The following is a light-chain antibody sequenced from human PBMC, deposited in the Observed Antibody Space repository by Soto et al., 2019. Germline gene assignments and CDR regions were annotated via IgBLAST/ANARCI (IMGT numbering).Light chain of an antibody. V-gene: IGLV2-14*03. CDR2: DVS. Sequence: QSALTQPASVSGSPGQSITISCTGTSSDVGNDDYVSWYQQHPGKAPKLMIYDVSKRPSGVSSRFSGSKSGNTASLTISGLQAEDEADYYCSSYTSSSTVLFGGGTKVT. CDR1: SSDVGNDDY. CDR3: SSYTSSSTVL. J-gene: IGLJ2*01.